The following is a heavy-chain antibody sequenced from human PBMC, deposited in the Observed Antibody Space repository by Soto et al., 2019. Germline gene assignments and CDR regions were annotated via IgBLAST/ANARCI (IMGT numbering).Heavy chain of an antibody. V-gene: IGHV3-53*04. Sequence: EVQLVESGGGLVQPGGSLRLSCAASGFTVNINYMSWVRQAPGKGLEWVSAIYSGGRTYYADSVKGRFTISRPSSKNTLYLQMKSLRAQDTAVYYCARDGGYSSGIDAFDIWGQGTTVTVSS. J-gene: IGHJ3*02. CDR3: ARDGGYSSGIDAFDI. CDR2: IYSGGRT. D-gene: IGHD6-19*01. CDR1: GFTVNINY.